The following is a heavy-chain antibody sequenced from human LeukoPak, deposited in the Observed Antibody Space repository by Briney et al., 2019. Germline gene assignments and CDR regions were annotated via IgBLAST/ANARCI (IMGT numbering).Heavy chain of an antibody. D-gene: IGHD3-10*01. Sequence: GGSLRLSCAASGFTFSTYSMNWVRQAPGKGLEWVSSITSASSYIYYADSVKGRFTISRDNARNSLYLQMNSLRAEDTAVYYCAAGATMVRGVPTDYWGQGTLVTVSS. J-gene: IGHJ4*02. CDR3: AAGATMVRGVPTDY. CDR1: GFTFSTYS. CDR2: ITSASSYI. V-gene: IGHV3-21*01.